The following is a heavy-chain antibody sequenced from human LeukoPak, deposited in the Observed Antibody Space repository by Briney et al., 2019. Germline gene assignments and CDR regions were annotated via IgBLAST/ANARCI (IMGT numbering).Heavy chain of an antibody. V-gene: IGHV4-39*01. CDR2: IYYSGST. CDR3: ARLPGYSYGLDY. J-gene: IGHJ4*02. CDR1: GGSISSSSYY. D-gene: IGHD5-18*01. Sequence: SETLSLTCTVSGGSISSSSYYWGWIRQPPGKGLEWIGSIYYSGSTYYNPSLKSRVTISVDTSNNQSSLKLSSVTAADTAVYYCARLPGYSYGLDYWGQGTLVTVSS.